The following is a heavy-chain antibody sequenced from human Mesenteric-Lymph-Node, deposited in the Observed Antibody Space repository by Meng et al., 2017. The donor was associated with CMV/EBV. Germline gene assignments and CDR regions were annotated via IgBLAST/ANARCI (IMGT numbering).Heavy chain of an antibody. CDR3: ARDRNTVTRYGMDV. V-gene: IGHV1-69*10. D-gene: IGHD4-17*01. J-gene: IGHJ6*02. CDR1: GGTLSNYI. Sequence: SVKVSCKASGGTLSNYIISWVRQAPGQGLEWMGGIIPILGIANYAQKFQGRVTITADKSTSTAYMELSSLRSEDTAVYYCARDRNTVTRYGMDVWGQGTTVTVSS. CDR2: IIPILGIA.